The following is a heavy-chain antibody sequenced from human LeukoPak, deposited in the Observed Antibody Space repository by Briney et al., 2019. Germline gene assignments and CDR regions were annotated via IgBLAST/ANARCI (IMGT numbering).Heavy chain of an antibody. CDR1: GFTFSNYG. Sequence: GGSLRLSCAASGFTFSNYGMHWVRRGPGKGLEWVAVISPDGSGKFYADAVKGRFTISRDNSMNTLFLQMNSLRGEDTALYYCAKERGAFSAYDYWGQGTLVTVSS. V-gene: IGHV3-30*18. CDR2: ISPDGSGK. D-gene: IGHD6-19*01. J-gene: IGHJ4*02. CDR3: AKERGAFSAYDY.